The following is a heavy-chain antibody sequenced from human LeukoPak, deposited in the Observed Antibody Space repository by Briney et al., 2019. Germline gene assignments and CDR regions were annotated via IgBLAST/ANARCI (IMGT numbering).Heavy chain of an antibody. CDR2: IYYSGTT. J-gene: IGHJ6*02. V-gene: IGHV4-59*01. CDR3: AREDPETTVPEGMDV. Sequence: PSETLSLTCTVSGGTISYYYWNWIRQSPGKGLEWIAYIYYSGTTNYNPSLKSRVTISVDTTKNQFSLQLRSVTAADTAVYYCAREDPETTVPEGMDVWGQGTTVTVSS. CDR1: GGTISYYY. D-gene: IGHD4-17*01.